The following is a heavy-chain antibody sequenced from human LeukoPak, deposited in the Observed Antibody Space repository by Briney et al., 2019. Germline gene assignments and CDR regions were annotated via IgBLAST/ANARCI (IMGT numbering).Heavy chain of an antibody. CDR2: IYDSGST. Sequence: SETLSLTCTVSGGSISSSSYYWGWIRQPPGKGLEGIGSIYDSGSTYYNPSLKSRVTISVDTSKNQFSLKLSSVTAADTAVYYCAREFGYCSSTSRYKGLQGKNWFDPWGQGTLVTVSS. J-gene: IGHJ5*02. V-gene: IGHV4-39*07. D-gene: IGHD2-2*02. CDR1: GGSISSSSYY. CDR3: AREFGYCSSTSRYKGLQGKNWFDP.